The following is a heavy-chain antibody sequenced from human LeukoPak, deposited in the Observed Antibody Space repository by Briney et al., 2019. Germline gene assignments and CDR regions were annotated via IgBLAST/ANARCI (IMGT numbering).Heavy chain of an antibody. D-gene: IGHD1-26*01. Sequence: PGGSLRLSCAASGFTFSTYAMSWVRQAPGKGLEWVGRIKSKTDGGTTDYGAPVKGRFIISREDSKNTLYLQMNGLKIEDTAVYYCITDPGEWEPIWGQGTMVTVSS. CDR3: ITDPGEWEPI. J-gene: IGHJ3*02. V-gene: IGHV3-15*01. CDR1: GFTFSTYA. CDR2: IKSKTDGGTT.